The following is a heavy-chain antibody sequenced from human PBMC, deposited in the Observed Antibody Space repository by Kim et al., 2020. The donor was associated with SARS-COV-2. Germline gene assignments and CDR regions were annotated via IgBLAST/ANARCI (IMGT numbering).Heavy chain of an antibody. CDR3: ARDTSGGYCSSTSCYPPLYYGMDV. Sequence: GGSLRLSCAASGFTFSSYGMHWVRQAPGKGLEWVAVIWYDGSNKYYADSVKGRFTISRDNSKNTLYLQMNSLRAEDTAVYYCARDTSGGYCSSTSCYPPLYYGMDVWGQGTTVTVSS. V-gene: IGHV3-33*01. CDR2: IWYDGSNK. J-gene: IGHJ6*02. CDR1: GFTFSSYG. D-gene: IGHD2-2*01.